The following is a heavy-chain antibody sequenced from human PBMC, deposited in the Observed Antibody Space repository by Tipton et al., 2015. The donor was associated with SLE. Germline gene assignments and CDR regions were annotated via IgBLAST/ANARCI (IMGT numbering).Heavy chain of an antibody. V-gene: IGHV3-15*01. D-gene: IGHD2-21*01. J-gene: IGHJ3*02. Sequence: LRLSCAASGFTFSNAWMSWVRQAPGKGLEWVGRIKSKTDGGTTDYAAPVKGRFTISRDDSKNTLYLQMNSLKTEDTAVYYCTTDLNCGGDCYSGPYAFDIWGQGTMVTVSS. CDR2: IKSKTDGGTT. CDR3: TTDLNCGGDCYSGPYAFDI. CDR1: GFTFSNAW.